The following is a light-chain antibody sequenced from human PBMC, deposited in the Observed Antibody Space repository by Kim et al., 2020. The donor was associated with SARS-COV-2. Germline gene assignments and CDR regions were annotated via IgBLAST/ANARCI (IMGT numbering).Light chain of an antibody. CDR3: QQYNNWPPLT. J-gene: IGKJ4*01. CDR2: GAS. V-gene: IGKV3-15*01. CDR1: QSVGNN. Sequence: EVVMTQSPATLSVSPGERATLSCRASQSVGNNLAWYQQKPGQAPRLLIYGASTRATGIPARIYGSGSGTEFTLSISSLQSEDSAVYYCQQYNNWPPLTFGGGTKVDI.